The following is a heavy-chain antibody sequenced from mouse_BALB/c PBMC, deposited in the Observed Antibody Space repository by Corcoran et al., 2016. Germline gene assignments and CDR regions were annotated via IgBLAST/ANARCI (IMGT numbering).Heavy chain of an antibody. CDR2: IDPANGNT. Sequence: EVQLQQSGAALVEPGASGKLSCTASGFNIKDTYMHWGKQRPVQGLEWIGRIDPANGNTKYDPKFQAKATKTPDTSTNTAYLQLSSQTSEDTAVYYCGNYDSSAYWGQGTLVTVS. CDR1: GFNIKDTY. J-gene: IGHJ3*01. D-gene: IGHD1-1*01. V-gene: IGHV14-3*02. CDR3: GNYDSSAY.